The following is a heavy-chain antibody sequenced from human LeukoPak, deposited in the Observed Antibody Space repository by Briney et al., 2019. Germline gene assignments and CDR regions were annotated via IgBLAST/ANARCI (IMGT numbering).Heavy chain of an antibody. V-gene: IGHV1-2*02. J-gene: IGHJ3*02. D-gene: IGHD3-22*01. CDR1: GYTFTGYY. CDR2: INPSSDGT. CDR3: GRNDYDRSGDGAFDI. Sequence: ASVKVSCKASGYTFTGYYMHWVRQAPGQGLEWMGWINPSSDGTNHPQPFQDRVTITRDTPIRTVYMALSRLRSDHTAVYYCGRNDYDRSGDGAFDIWGQGTMVTVSS.